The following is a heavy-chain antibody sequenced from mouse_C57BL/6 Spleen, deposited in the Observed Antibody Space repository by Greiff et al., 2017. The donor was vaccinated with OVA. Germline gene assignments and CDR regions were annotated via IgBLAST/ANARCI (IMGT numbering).Heavy chain of an antibody. CDR3: AFTTVVTPDY. J-gene: IGHJ2*01. CDR2: IDPSDSYT. D-gene: IGHD1-1*01. CDR1: GYTFTSYW. V-gene: IGHV1-59*01. Sequence: QVQLQQPGAELVRPGTSVKLSCKASGYTFTSYWMHWVKQRPGQGLEWIGVIDPSDSYTNYNPKFKGKATLTVDTSSSTAYMQLSSLTSEDSAVYYCAFTTVVTPDYWGQGTTLTVSS.